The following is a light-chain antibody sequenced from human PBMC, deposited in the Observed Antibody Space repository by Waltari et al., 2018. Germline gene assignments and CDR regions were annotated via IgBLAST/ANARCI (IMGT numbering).Light chain of an antibody. Sequence: SALTQPRSVSGSPGQSVTISCPGTPNDLGSYNYVSCYQQHPGKAPKLIILDVTKRPAGVPDRLSGSKSGNTASLTISGLRAEDEAEYYCCSYAGSYTWVFGGGTKLTVV. CDR1: PNDLGSYNY. CDR3: CSYAGSYTWV. V-gene: IGLV2-11*01. CDR2: DVT. J-gene: IGLJ3*02.